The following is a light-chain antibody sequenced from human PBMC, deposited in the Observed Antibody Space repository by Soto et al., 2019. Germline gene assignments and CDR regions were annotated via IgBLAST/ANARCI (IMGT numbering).Light chain of an antibody. Sequence: EIRLTKSPCTLSLSEGERATLPCRASQTVRNNYLAWYQQKPGQAPRLRIYDASSRPTGIPERFSGGGSGTDFTLTISRLEPEDFVVYYCQQFSSYPLTFGGGTKVDIK. CDR1: QTVRNNY. CDR2: DAS. J-gene: IGKJ4*01. V-gene: IGKV3-20*01. CDR3: QQFSSYPLT.